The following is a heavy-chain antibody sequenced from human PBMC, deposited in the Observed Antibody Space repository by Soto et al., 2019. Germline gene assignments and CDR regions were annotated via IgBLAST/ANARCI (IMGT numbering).Heavy chain of an antibody. CDR1: GGTFSSYA. Sequence: SVKVSCKASGGTFSSYAISWVRQAPGQGLEWMGGIIPIFGTANYAQKFQGRVTITADESTSTAYMELSSLRSEDTAVYYCASGSDPDLYSFDYWGQVTLVTVSS. V-gene: IGHV1-69*13. CDR3: ASGSDPDLYSFDY. CDR2: IIPIFGTA. D-gene: IGHD1-26*01. J-gene: IGHJ4*02.